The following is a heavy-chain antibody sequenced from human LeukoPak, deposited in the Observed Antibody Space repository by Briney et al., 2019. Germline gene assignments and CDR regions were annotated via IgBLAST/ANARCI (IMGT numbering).Heavy chain of an antibody. Sequence: PGGSLRLSCAASGFTFSSYAMHWVRQAPGKGLEWVAVISYDGSNKYYADSVRGRFTISRDNSKNTLYLQMNSLRAEDTAVYYCASVPAYGSGSYIPGFDAFDIRGQGTMVTVSS. J-gene: IGHJ3*02. V-gene: IGHV3-30-3*01. CDR2: ISYDGSNK. CDR1: GFTFSSYA. CDR3: ASVPAYGSGSYIPGFDAFDI. D-gene: IGHD3-10*01.